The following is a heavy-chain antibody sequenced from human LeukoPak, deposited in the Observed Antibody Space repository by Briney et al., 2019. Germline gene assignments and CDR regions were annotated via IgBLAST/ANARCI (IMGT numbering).Heavy chain of an antibody. CDR1: GGSISTYY. CDR3: ARGSTIFSGE. V-gene: IGHV4-59*01. J-gene: IGHJ4*02. CDR2: IYYGGST. D-gene: IGHD3-3*01. Sequence: SVTLSLTCTVYGGSISTYYWTWIRQPPGKGLEWIGYIYYGGSTNYNPSLKSRVTISVDTSKNQFSLKLSSVTAADTAVYYCARGSTIFSGEWGQGTLVTVSS.